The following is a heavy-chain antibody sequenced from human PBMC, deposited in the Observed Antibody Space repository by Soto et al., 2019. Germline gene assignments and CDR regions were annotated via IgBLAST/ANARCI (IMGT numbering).Heavy chain of an antibody. CDR2: INTSGGST. Sequence: GASVKVSCKASGYTFTNYYMHWVRQAPGQGLEWMGIINTSGGSTTYPEKFQGRVTMTRDTSTSTVYMELSSLRAEDTAIYYCARGLGSSSWYRFDPWGQGTLVTVSS. D-gene: IGHD6-19*01. V-gene: IGHV1-46*01. CDR3: ARGLGSSSWYRFDP. CDR1: GYTFTNYY. J-gene: IGHJ5*02.